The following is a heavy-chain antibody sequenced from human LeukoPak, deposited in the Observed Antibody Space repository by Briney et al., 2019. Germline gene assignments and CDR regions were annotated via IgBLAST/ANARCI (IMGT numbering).Heavy chain of an antibody. D-gene: IGHD6-13*01. J-gene: IGHJ6*02. Sequence: ASVRVSCKASGYTFTGYYMHWVRQAPGQGLEWMGWINPNSDGTNYAQKFQGRVTMTRDTSISTAYMELSRLRSDDTAVYYCASAAGTDYYGMDVWGQGTTVTVSS. CDR3: ASAAGTDYYGMDV. V-gene: IGHV1-2*02. CDR2: INPNSDGT. CDR1: GYTFTGYY.